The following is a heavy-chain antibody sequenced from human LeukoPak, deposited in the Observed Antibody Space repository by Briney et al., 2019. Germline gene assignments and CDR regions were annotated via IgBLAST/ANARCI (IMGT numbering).Heavy chain of an antibody. D-gene: IGHD3-22*01. Sequence: SVKVSCKASGGTFSSYAISWVRQAPGQGLEWMGGIIPSFGTANYAQKFQGRVTITADESTSTAYMELSSLRSEDTAVYYCARDRFYYDSSGYYSYWDYWGQGTLVTVSS. CDR2: IIPSFGTA. J-gene: IGHJ4*02. V-gene: IGHV1-69*13. CDR1: GGTFSSYA. CDR3: ARDRFYYDSSGYYSYWDY.